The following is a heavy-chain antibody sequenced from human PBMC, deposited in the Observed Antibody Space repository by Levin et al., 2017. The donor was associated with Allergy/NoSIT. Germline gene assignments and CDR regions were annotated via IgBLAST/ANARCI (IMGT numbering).Heavy chain of an antibody. CDR2: ISFDGNNK. CDR1: GFAFVNYA. V-gene: IGHV3-30-3*01. CDR3: ARDMGLLWFGELIDD. Sequence: SCAASGFAFVNYAIHWVRQAPGKGLEWVALISFDGNNKYYADSVKGRFTVSRDNSKNTVYLQMTSLRAEDTALYYCARDMGLLWFGELIDDWGQGTLVTVSS. J-gene: IGHJ4*02. D-gene: IGHD3-10*01.